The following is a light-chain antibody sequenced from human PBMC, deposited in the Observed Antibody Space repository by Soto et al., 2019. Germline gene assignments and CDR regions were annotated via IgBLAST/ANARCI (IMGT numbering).Light chain of an antibody. CDR3: CSYAGSYTWG. J-gene: IGLJ2*01. V-gene: IGLV2-11*01. Sequence: QSALTQPRSLSGSPGQSVTISCTGTSSDVGGYNYVSWYQQHPGKAPKLMIYDVSKRPSGVPDRFSGSKSGNTASLTISGLQAEDEADYYCCSYAGSYTWGFGGGTKVTVL. CDR2: DVS. CDR1: SSDVGGYNY.